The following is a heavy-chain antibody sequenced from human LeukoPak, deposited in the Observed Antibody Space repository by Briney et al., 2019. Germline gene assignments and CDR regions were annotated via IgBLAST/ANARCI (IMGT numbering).Heavy chain of an antibody. Sequence: ASVKVSCKASGYTFTSYGMSWVRQAPGQGLEWLGWISAYNGNTNYAQKLQGRVTMTTDTSTSTAYMELRSLRSDDTAVYYCARVVLMVYRGMDVWGQGTTVTVSS. CDR1: GYTFTSYG. CDR2: ISAYNGNT. V-gene: IGHV1-18*01. D-gene: IGHD2-8*01. J-gene: IGHJ6*02. CDR3: ARVVLMVYRGMDV.